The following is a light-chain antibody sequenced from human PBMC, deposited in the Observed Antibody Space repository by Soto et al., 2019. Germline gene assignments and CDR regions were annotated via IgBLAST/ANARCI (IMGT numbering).Light chain of an antibody. CDR3: QQANSFPFT. CDR1: QGISSW. CDR2: AAS. J-gene: IGKJ3*01. V-gene: IGKV1D-12*01. Sequence: DIQMTQSPSSVSASVGDRVTITCRASQGISSWVAWYQQKPGKAPKLLIFAASSLQTGVPSRFSGSGSGTDFTLTISSLQPEDFASYYCQQANSFPFTFGPGTRVDIK.